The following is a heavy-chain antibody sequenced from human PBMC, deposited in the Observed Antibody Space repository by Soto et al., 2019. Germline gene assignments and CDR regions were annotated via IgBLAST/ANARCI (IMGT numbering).Heavy chain of an antibody. CDR1: GYTFTRYG. Sequence: ALLNGACKSSGYTFTRYGINWVRLATGQGLEWLGWISPYDGYTNYAQILQGRVYMTTDTSTKTAYMELRSLRSDDTAMYYCARGGYYDSSGSRNYHYYGMNVWGQGTTVTVSS. D-gene: IGHD3-22*01. V-gene: IGHV1-18*01. CDR3: ARGGYYDSSGSRNYHYYGMNV. J-gene: IGHJ6*02. CDR2: ISPYDGYT.